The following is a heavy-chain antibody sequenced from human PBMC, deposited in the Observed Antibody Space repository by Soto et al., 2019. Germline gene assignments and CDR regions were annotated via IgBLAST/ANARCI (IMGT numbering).Heavy chain of an antibody. V-gene: IGHV1-18*04. Sequence: GASVKVSCKASGYTFTRYGISWVRQAPGQGLEWMGWISAYNGNTNYAQKLQGRVTMTTDTSTSTAYMELRSLRSDDTAVYYCARDRSVVGIHHWRSSGYWPDAFGIWGQGTMVTVSS. CDR2: ISAYNGNT. CDR1: GYTFTRYG. D-gene: IGHD3-22*01. J-gene: IGHJ3*02. CDR3: ARDRSVVGIHHWRSSGYWPDAFGI.